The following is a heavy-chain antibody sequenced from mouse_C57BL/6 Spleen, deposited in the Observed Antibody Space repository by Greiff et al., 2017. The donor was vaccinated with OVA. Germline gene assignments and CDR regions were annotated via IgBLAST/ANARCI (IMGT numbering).Heavy chain of an antibody. Sequence: DVMLVESGGGLVKPGGSLKLSCAASGFTFSDYGMHWVRQAPEKGLEWVAYISSGSSTIYYADTVKGRFTISRDNAKNTLFLQMTSLRSEDTAMYYCARGDYGYFDYWGQGTTLTVSS. CDR1: GFTFSDYG. J-gene: IGHJ2*01. D-gene: IGHD2-4*01. CDR3: ARGDYGYFDY. CDR2: ISSGSSTI. V-gene: IGHV5-17*01.